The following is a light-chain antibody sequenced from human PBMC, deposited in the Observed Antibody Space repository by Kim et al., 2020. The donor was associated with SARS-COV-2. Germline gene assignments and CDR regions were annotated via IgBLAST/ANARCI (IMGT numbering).Light chain of an antibody. CDR1: QSISSY. CDR3: QQSFTSLRT. Sequence: DIQMTQSPSSLSAFAGDRVTITCRASQSISSYLNWYQEKLGKAPKLLIYAASSLQSGVPSRFSGSGSGTDFTLTISSLQPEDSATYYCQQSFTSLRTFGQGTKVDIK. V-gene: IGKV1-39*01. J-gene: IGKJ1*01. CDR2: AAS.